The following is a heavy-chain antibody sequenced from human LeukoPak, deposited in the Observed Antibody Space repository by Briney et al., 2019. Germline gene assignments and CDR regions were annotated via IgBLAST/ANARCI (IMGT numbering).Heavy chain of an antibody. V-gene: IGHV3-23*01. CDR3: AKQLGYCSDGSCYFPY. J-gene: IGHJ4*02. CDR2: ISNNGGYT. CDR1: GFTFSSSA. Sequence: GGSLRLSCAASGFTFSSSAMSWVRQAPGKGLEWVPAISNNGGYTYYADSVQGRYTISRDNSKSTLCLQMNSLRAEDTAVYYCAKQLGYCSDGSCYFPYWGQGTLVTVSS. D-gene: IGHD2-15*01.